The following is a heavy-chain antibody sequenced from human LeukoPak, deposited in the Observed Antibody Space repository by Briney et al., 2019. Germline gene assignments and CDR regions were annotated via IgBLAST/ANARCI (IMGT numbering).Heavy chain of an antibody. D-gene: IGHD5-18*01. CDR3: AKDQGYSYAFDY. CDR1: GFTFSSYA. CDR2: ISGSGGST. Sequence: TGGSLRLSCAASGFTFSSYAMSWVRQAPGKGLEWVSAISGSGGSTYYADSVKGRFTISRDNSKNTLYLQMNSLRAEDTAVYYCAKDQGYSYAFDYWGQGTLVTVSS. J-gene: IGHJ4*02. V-gene: IGHV3-23*01.